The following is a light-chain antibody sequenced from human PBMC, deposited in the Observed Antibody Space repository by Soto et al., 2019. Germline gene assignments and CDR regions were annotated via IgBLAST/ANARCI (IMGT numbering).Light chain of an antibody. V-gene: IGKV3-20*01. Sequence: EIVLTQSPGTLSLSPWEIATLSCRASQSVSSSYLAWYQQKTGQAPRLLIYGASSRATGIPDRFSGSGSGTDFTLTISRLEPEDFAVYYCQQYGKWPITFGQGTRLEIK. CDR3: QQYGKWPIT. CDR1: QSVSSSY. J-gene: IGKJ5*01. CDR2: GAS.